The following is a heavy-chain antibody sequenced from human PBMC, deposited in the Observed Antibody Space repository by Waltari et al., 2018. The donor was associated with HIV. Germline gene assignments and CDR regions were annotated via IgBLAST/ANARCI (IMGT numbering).Heavy chain of an antibody. Sequence: QVHLEQWGTGLLRPSETLSLTCAVYGGSFCRYSWSWNRQSPRGGLEWIGEVNHVGRTNYSPSLKGRVTVSVDTSKNQFSLTMRSVTAADTAVYYCARDSAPGLAVDDDDGEFFYYGLDVWGQGTTVTVSS. CDR3: ARDSAPGLAVDDDDGEFFYYGLDV. D-gene: IGHD6-19*01. V-gene: IGHV4-34*01. CDR1: GGSFCRYS. J-gene: IGHJ6*01. CDR2: VNHVGRT.